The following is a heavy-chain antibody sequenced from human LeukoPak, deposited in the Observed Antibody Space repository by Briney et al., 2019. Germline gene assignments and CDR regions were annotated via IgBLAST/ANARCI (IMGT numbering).Heavy chain of an antibody. CDR2: ISGSGGRT. Sequence: GGSLRLSCGASGFTFGRYAMRWVRQAPGKGLEWVSGISGSGGRTHYADSVKGRSTVSRDNSKNTLFLQMNSLRAEDTAVYYCAKDRGELYYFDYWGQGTLVTVSS. V-gene: IGHV3-23*01. CDR1: GFTFGRYA. D-gene: IGHD2-15*01. CDR3: AKDRGELYYFDY. J-gene: IGHJ4*02.